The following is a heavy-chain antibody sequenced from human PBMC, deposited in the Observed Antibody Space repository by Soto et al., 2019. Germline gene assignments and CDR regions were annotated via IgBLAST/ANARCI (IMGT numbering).Heavy chain of an antibody. CDR1: GYPFTDYF. V-gene: IGHV1-46*01. CDR2: VKSSGGGT. CDR3: ARDAYYGMDG. Sequence: ASVKVSCKAYGYPFTDYFIHWVRQAPGQGLEWMGLVKSSGGGTAYAQDFQGRITMTRDTSTSTAYMEVSSLRPGDTAVYYCARDAYYGMDGWGQGTTVTAAS. J-gene: IGHJ6*02.